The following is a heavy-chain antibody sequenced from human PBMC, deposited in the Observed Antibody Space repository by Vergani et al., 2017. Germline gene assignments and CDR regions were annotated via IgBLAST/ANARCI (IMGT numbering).Heavy chain of an antibody. CDR3: ASPKGRAELQHSDY. CDR2: ISGSGGST. V-gene: IGHV3-23*04. Sequence: EVQLVESGGGLVQPGRSLRLSCAASGFTFSSYAMSWVRQAPGKGLEWVSAISGSGGSTYYADSVKGRFTISRDNSKNTLYLQMNSLRAEDTAVYYCASPKGRAELQHSDYWGQGTLVTVSS. J-gene: IGHJ4*02. CDR1: GFTFSSYA. D-gene: IGHD1-14*01.